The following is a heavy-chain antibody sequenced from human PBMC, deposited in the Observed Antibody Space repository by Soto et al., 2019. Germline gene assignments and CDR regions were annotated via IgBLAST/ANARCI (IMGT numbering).Heavy chain of an antibody. J-gene: IGHJ4*02. CDR2: IDWDDDK. CDR1: VFSLSTSGMC. Sequence: SGPTLVNPTQTLTLTCTFSVFSLSTSGMCVSWIRQPPGKALEWLARIDWDDDKYYSTSLKTRLTISKDTSKNQVVLTMTNTDPIDMSSCEWVGTRLGGTAYAFDYWGQGTLVTVSS. CDR3: VGTRLGGTAYAFDY. D-gene: IGHD2-15*01. V-gene: IGHV2-70*11.